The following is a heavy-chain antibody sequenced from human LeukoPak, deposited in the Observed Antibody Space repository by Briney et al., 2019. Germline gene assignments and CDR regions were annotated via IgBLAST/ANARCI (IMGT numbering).Heavy chain of an antibody. Sequence: GESLKISCKGSGYSFTSYCISWVRQMPGKGLEWMGRIDPSDSYTNYSPSFQGHVTISADKSISTAYLQWSSLKASDTAMYYCARQEYCSGGSCYTWFDPWGQGTLVTVSS. CDR3: ARQEYCSGGSCYTWFDP. D-gene: IGHD2-15*01. CDR1: GYSFTSYC. CDR2: IDPSDSYT. J-gene: IGHJ5*02. V-gene: IGHV5-10-1*01.